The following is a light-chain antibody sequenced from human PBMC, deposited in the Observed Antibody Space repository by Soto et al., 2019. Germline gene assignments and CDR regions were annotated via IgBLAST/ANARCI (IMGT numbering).Light chain of an antibody. CDR3: QQYNDNWPT. Sequence: EIVMTQYPDTLSVSPGETVTLTCRASQSVRTNLAWYQHKPGQSPRLLIYGASNRATGFPARFSGSGSGTEFTLTISSLQSEDFAFYYCQQYNDNWPTFGQGTKGDIK. CDR2: GAS. J-gene: IGKJ1*01. CDR1: QSVRTN. V-gene: IGKV3-15*01.